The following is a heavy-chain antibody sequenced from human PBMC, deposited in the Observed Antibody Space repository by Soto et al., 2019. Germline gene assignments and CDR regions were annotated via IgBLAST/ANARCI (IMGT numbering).Heavy chain of an antibody. CDR1: GFTFSSYS. Sequence: EVQLVESGGGLVQPGGSLRLSCAASGFTFSSYSMNWVRQAPGKGLEWVSYISSSSSTIYYPDSVKGRFTISRDNAKNSLYLQMNSRRAEDTAVYYCARHPERIAEIGWFDPWGQGTLVTVSS. CDR2: ISSSSSTI. V-gene: IGHV3-48*01. J-gene: IGHJ5*02. CDR3: ARHPERIAEIGWFDP. D-gene: IGHD6-13*01.